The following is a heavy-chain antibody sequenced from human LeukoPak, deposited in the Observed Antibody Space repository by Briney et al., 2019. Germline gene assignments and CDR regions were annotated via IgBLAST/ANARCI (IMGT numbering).Heavy chain of an antibody. CDR1: GGSISSYY. CDR3: ARVNITNDAFDI. V-gene: IGHV4-59*01. CDR2: IYYSGST. J-gene: IGHJ3*02. Sequence: SETLSLTCTVSGGSISSYYWSWIRQPPGKGLEWIGYIYYSGSTNYNPSLMSRVTISVDTSKNQFSLKLSSVTAADTAVYYCARVNITNDAFDIWGQGTMVTVSS. D-gene: IGHD3-3*01.